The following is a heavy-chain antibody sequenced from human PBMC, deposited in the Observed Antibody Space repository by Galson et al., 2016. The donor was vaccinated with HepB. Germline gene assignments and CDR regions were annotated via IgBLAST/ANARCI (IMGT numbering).Heavy chain of an antibody. J-gene: IGHJ6*02. CDR1: GYTFNTYG. CDR3: ARDTRDTPMMSQQYGMDV. CDR2: ISAYNGDT. V-gene: IGHV1-18*01. Sequence: SVKVSCKASGYTFNTYGISWVRQAPGQGLEWMGWISAYNGDTKDAQKFQGRVTMTTDTSTRTAYMELRSLRSDDTAVYYCARDTRDTPMMSQQYGMDVWGQGTTVTVSS. D-gene: IGHD5-18*01.